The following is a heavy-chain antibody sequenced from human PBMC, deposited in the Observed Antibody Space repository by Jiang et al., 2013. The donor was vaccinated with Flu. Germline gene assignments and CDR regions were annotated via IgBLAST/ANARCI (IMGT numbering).Heavy chain of an antibody. CDR2: INPNSGVT. CDR3: AKGREYSSSWPFFDY. J-gene: IGHJ4*02. Sequence: SGAEVKKPGASVKVSCKASGYTFTGYYMHWIRQAPGQGLEWMGRINPNSGVTNYVQKFQGRVTMTRDTSISTDYMELSRLRSDDTAVYYCAKGREYSSSWPFFDYWGQGTLVTVSS. CDR1: GYTFTGYY. V-gene: IGHV1-2*02. D-gene: IGHD6-13*01.